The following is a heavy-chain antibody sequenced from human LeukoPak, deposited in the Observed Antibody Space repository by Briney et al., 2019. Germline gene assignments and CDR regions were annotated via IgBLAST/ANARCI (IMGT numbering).Heavy chain of an antibody. CDR3: ARGTQVRAAAFRN. CDR1: GFIVSSTY. D-gene: IGHD2-15*01. CDR2: LHTDDTT. J-gene: IGHJ4*02. Sequence: GRSLRLSCAASGFIVSSTYMSWVRQAPGKGLEWVSFLHTDDTTYYADSGKGRFTISKDNSKNTLYFQMNSLRVEDTAVYYCARGTQVRAAAFRNLGQGTLVTVSS. V-gene: IGHV3-53*01.